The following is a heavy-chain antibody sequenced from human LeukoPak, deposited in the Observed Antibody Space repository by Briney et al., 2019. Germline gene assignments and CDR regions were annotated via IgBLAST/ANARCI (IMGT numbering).Heavy chain of an antibody. J-gene: IGHJ4*02. CDR2: IYHSGST. V-gene: IGHV4-38-2*02. CDR3: ARDLGSGWYGDY. CDR1: GYSISSGYY. D-gene: IGHD6-19*01. Sequence: SETLSLTCTVSGYSISSGYYWGWIRQPPGKGLEWIGSIYHSGSTYYNPSLKSRVTISVDTSKNQFSLKLSSVTAADTAVYYCARDLGSGWYGDYWGQGTLVTVSS.